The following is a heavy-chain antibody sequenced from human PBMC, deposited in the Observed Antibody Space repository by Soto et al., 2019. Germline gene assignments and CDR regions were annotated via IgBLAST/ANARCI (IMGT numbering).Heavy chain of an antibody. D-gene: IGHD2-15*01. CDR2: ISDDGGKK. CDR1: GFTFSTYA. V-gene: IGHV3-30*04. J-gene: IGHJ6*02. CDR3: AKDNMVVVAIGQYNNMDV. Sequence: GGSLRLSCAASGFTFSTYAMHWVRQAPGKGLEWVALISDDGGKKYYIDSVTGRFIISRDNSKNTLYLQMNRLRCEDTAVYYCAKDNMVVVAIGQYNNMDVWGQGTTVTVPS.